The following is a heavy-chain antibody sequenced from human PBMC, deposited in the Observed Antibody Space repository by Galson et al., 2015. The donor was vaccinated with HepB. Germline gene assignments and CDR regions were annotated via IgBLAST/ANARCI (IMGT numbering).Heavy chain of an antibody. Sequence: PALVKPTQTLTLTCTFSGFSLTTSGMCVTWIRQPPGKALEWLARIDWDDDKYYSTSLKTRLTISKDTSKNQVVLTMTNMDPVDTATYYCARLHSGGYASGGYGLDYWGQGTLVTVSS. CDR2: IDWDDDK. V-gene: IGHV2-70*11. CDR1: GFSLTTSGMC. CDR3: ARLHSGGYASGGYGLDY. J-gene: IGHJ4*02. D-gene: IGHD3-10*01.